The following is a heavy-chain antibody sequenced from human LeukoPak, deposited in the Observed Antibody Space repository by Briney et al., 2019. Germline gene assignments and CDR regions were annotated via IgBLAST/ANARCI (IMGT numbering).Heavy chain of an antibody. Sequence: GESLEISCRGSGYSFTAYWISWVRQMPGKGLEWMGRIDPYDSNTNFSPSFQGHVTISVDKSISTAYLQWSSLKASDTAMYYCARTGGYNYGPGDLWGQGTLVTVSS. D-gene: IGHD5-18*01. J-gene: IGHJ5*02. CDR1: GYSFTAYW. V-gene: IGHV5-10-1*01. CDR2: IDPYDSNT. CDR3: ARTGGYNYGPGDL.